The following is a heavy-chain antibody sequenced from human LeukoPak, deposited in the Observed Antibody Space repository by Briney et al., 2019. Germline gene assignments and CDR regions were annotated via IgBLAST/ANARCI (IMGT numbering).Heavy chain of an antibody. CDR3: AKQGGRASFYFEY. D-gene: IGHD1-1*01. CDR2: ISYDGSNK. J-gene: IGHJ4*02. CDR1: GFTFSSYA. Sequence: GGSLRLSCAASGFTFSSYAMSWVRQAPGKGLEWVAVISYDGSNKYYADSVKGRFTISRDNSKNTLYLQMNSLRAEDTAVYYCAKQGGRASFYFEYWGQGTLVTVSS. V-gene: IGHV3-30*18.